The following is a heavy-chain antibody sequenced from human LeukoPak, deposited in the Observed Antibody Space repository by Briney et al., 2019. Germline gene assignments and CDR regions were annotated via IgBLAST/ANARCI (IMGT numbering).Heavy chain of an antibody. CDR2: IIPIFGTA. D-gene: IGHD3-22*01. V-gene: IGHV1-69*06. J-gene: IGHJ3*02. CDR1: GGTFSSYA. Sequence: ASVKVSCKASGGTFSSYAISWVRQAPGQGLEWMGGIIPIFGTANYAQKFQGRVTITADKSTSTAYMELSSLRSEDTAVYYCARYYYDSSGYYGAFDIWGQGTMVTVSS. CDR3: ARYYYDSSGYYGAFDI.